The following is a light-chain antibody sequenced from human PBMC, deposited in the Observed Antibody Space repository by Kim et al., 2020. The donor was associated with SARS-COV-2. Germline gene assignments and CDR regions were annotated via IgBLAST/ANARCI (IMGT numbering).Light chain of an antibody. CDR1: QLGDKY. J-gene: IGLJ2*01. CDR3: QAWDNTAV. Sequence: SYELTQPPSVSVSPGQPASITCSGDQLGDKYTCWFQQKPGQSPVVVIYQDTKRPSGIPERFSGSNSGNTATLTISGTQAMDEADYYCQAWDNTAVFGGGTQLTVL. V-gene: IGLV3-1*01. CDR2: QDT.